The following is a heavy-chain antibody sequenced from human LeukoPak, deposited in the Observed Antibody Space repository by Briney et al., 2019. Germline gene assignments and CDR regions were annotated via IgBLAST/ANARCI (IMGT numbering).Heavy chain of an antibody. Sequence: PGGSLRLSCAASGFTFSSYAMSWVRQAPGKGLEWVSSISGSGGSTYYADSVKGRFTISRDNSKNTLYLQMNSLRAEDTAVYYCAKGEAYSSGWPFDYWGQGTLVTVSS. CDR2: ISGSGGST. CDR1: GFTFSSYA. J-gene: IGHJ4*02. CDR3: AKGEAYSSGWPFDY. D-gene: IGHD6-19*01. V-gene: IGHV3-23*01.